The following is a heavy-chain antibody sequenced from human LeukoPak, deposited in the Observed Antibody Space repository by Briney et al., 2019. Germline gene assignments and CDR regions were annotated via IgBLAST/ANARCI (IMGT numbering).Heavy chain of an antibody. CDR1: GGTFSSYA. Sequence: GASVKVSCKASGGTFSSYAISWVRQAPGQGLEWMGRIIPILGIANYAQKFQGRVTITADKSTSTAYMELSSLRSEGTAVYYCARDSSMVRGLNWFDPWGQGTLVTVSS. D-gene: IGHD3-10*01. J-gene: IGHJ5*02. V-gene: IGHV1-69*04. CDR2: IIPILGIA. CDR3: ARDSSMVRGLNWFDP.